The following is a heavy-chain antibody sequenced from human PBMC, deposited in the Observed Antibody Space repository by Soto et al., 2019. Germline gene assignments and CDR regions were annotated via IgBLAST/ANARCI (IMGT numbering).Heavy chain of an antibody. CDR2: IKSKTDGGTT. J-gene: IGHJ4*02. CDR1: GFTFSNAW. D-gene: IGHD4-17*01. Sequence: GGSLRLSCAASGFTFSNAWMSWVRQAPGKGLEWVGRIKSKTDGGTTDYAAPVKGRFTISRDDSKNTLYLQMNSLNTEETAVSYCTTLWGAFPMTTVNFDYWGQGTLVTVSS. CDR3: TTLWGAFPMTTVNFDY. V-gene: IGHV3-15*01.